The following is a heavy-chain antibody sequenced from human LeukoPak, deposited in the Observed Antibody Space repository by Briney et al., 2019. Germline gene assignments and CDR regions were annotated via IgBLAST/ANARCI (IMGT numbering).Heavy chain of an antibody. CDR1: GGSISSYY. CDR3: ARDRPWGGMDV. Sequence: SGTLSLTCTVSGGSISSYYWSWIRQPPGKGLEWIGYIYYSGSTNYNPSLKSRVTISVDTSKNQFSLKLSSVTAADTAVYYCARDRPWGGMDVWGQGTTVTVSS. CDR2: IYYSGST. D-gene: IGHD7-27*01. V-gene: IGHV4-59*01. J-gene: IGHJ6*02.